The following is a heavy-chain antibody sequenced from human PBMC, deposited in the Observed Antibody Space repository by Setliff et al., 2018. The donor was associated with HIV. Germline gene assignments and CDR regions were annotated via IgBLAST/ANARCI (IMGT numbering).Heavy chain of an antibody. V-gene: IGHV3-53*01. CDR1: GFTVSSNY. CDR3: ATRGNLVGIDFDY. Sequence: GGSLRLSCAASGFTVSSNYMHWVRQAPGKGLVWVSVIYSGGSTYYAESVKGRFTISRDDSKNVLYLQMNSLRAEDTAVYYCATRGNLVGIDFDYWGQGTLVTVSS. D-gene: IGHD2-21*01. J-gene: IGHJ4*02. CDR2: IYSGGST.